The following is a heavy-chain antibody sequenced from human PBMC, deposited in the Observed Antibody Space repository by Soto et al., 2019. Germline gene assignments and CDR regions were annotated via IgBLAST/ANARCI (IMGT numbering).Heavy chain of an antibody. D-gene: IGHD6-19*01. V-gene: IGHV3-11*01. Sequence: PGGSLRLSCAASGFTFSDYYMSWIRQAPGKGLEWVSYISSSGSTIYYADSVKGRFTISRDNAKNSLYLQMNGLRAEDTAVYYCARDKQQWLALTNWFDPWGQGTLVTVSS. CDR1: GFTFSDYY. J-gene: IGHJ5*02. CDR3: ARDKQQWLALTNWFDP. CDR2: ISSSGSTI.